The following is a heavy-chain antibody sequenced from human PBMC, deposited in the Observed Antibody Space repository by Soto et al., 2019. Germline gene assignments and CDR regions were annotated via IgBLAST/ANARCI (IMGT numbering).Heavy chain of an antibody. D-gene: IGHD6-13*01. CDR2: IIPYYNTL. V-gene: IGHV1-69*01. J-gene: IGHJ4*02. Sequence: QAQVVQSGAEVRKPGSSVKLSCKASEGTFNSYAIAWVRQAPGQGLEWMGGIIPYYNTLNYAQKFQDRVTITAGVSTNSVYMELSSLRSDDTGVYFCASGASRWYPYFFDSWAQGTLVTVSS. CDR3: ASGASRWYPYFFDS. CDR1: EGTFNSYA.